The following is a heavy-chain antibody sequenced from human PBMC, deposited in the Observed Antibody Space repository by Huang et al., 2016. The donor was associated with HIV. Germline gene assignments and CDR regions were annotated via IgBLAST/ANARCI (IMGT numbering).Heavy chain of an antibody. CDR3: AKGSMANAFDI. D-gene: IGHD3-10*01. V-gene: IGHV3-30*02. Sequence: QVQLVESGGGVVQPGGSLRLSCAASGFTFSSYGMHWVRQASGKGLEWGAFIRYDGSNKYYADSVRGRFTIARDNSKNTLYLQMNSLRDEDTAVYYCAKGSMANAFDIWGQGTMVTVSS. CDR2: IRYDGSNK. CDR1: GFTFSSYG. J-gene: IGHJ3*02.